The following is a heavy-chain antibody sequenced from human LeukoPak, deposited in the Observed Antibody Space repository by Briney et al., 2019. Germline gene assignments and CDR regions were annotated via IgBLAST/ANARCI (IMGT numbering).Heavy chain of an antibody. J-gene: IGHJ4*02. Sequence: SETLSLTCTVSRGSISPDHCAWIRQPPGKGLEWIGHIFYTGRAKYNPSLEGRATLTVDMSKNQVSLKLSSVTAADTAMYYCARLVDGANTRVDSWGQGTLVTVSS. D-gene: IGHD4/OR15-4a*01. V-gene: IGHV4-59*08. CDR1: RGSISPDH. CDR2: IFYTGRA. CDR3: ARLVDGANTRVDS.